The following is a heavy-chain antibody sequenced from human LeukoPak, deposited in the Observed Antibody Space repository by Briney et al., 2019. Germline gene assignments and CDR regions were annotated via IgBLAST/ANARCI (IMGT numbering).Heavy chain of an antibody. V-gene: IGHV1-8*01. J-gene: IGHJ4*02. CDR2: MNPNSGNT. CDR1: GYTFTSYD. D-gene: IGHD6-6*01. CDR3: ARGGQLVGY. Sequence: ASVKVSCKASGYTFTSYDINWVRQATGQGLEWMGWMNPNSGNTGYAQKFQGRVTMTTDTSTSTAYMELRSLRSDDTAVYYCARGGQLVGYWGQGTLVTVSS.